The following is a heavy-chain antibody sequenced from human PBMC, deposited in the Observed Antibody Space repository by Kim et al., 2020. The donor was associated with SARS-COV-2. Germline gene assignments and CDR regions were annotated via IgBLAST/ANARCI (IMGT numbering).Heavy chain of an antibody. V-gene: IGHV3-23*01. D-gene: IGHD6-19*01. J-gene: IGHJ5*02. CDR2: ISGSDGAT. CDR3: AKDFGSSALDP. CDR1: GFTFSDYA. Sequence: GGSLRLSCEASGFTSGFTFSDYAMNWVRQAPGKGLEWVSLISGSDGATYYADSVKGRFTISRDNSKNVLYLQMNSLRVEDTATYYCAKDFGSSALDPWGPGTLVTVSS.